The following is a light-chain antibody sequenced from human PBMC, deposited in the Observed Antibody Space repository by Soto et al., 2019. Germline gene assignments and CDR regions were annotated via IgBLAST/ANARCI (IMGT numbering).Light chain of an antibody. V-gene: IGLV2-14*01. CDR2: EVS. CDR3: SSYSISTAYL. CDR1: SNDIGGHNF. J-gene: IGLJ1*01. Sequence: QSSLTQPAAVSGSPGQSITISCSGTSNDIGGHNFVSWYQHHPGKAPKLLIYEVSYRASGVSNRFTGSKSANTASLTISGLQAEDEADYFCSSYSISTAYLFGTGTKVTVL.